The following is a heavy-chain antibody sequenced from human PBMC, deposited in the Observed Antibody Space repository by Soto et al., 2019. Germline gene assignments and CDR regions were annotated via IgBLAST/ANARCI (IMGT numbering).Heavy chain of an antibody. Sequence: EVRLLESGGGLIQPGGSLRLSCAASGFTFSSYAMSWVRQAPGKGLEWVSAITDSGGSTYHADSVKGRFTISRDNTTNTLYLQMNSLRAEDTAVYYCAKGSASSRPYCFDYWGQGTLVTVAS. CDR2: ITDSGGST. D-gene: IGHD2-2*01. J-gene: IGHJ4*02. CDR3: AKGSASSRPYCFDY. CDR1: GFTFSSYA. V-gene: IGHV3-23*01.